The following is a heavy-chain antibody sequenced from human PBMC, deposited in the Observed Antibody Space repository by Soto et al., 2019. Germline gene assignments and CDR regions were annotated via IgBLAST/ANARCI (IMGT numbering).Heavy chain of an antibody. CDR2: MNPNSGNT. CDR3: ARGGTTRGGDYYYYYGMDV. V-gene: IGHV1-8*01. Sequence: ASVKVSCKASGYTFTSYDINWVRQATGQGLEWMGWMNPNSGNTGYAQKFKGRVTMTRNTSISTAYMELSSLRSEDTAVYYCARGGTTRGGDYYYYYGMDVWGQGTTVTVSS. D-gene: IGHD1-7*01. J-gene: IGHJ6*02. CDR1: GYTFTSYD.